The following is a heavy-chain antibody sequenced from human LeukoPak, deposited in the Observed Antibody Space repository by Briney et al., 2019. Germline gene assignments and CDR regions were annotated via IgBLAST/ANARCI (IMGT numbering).Heavy chain of an antibody. D-gene: IGHD6-19*01. CDR3: ARYDSGWYLTY. CDR1: GFTFSRSS. Sequence: TGGSLTLSCSASGFTFSRSSMNWVRQSPARGLEWVSFIYCGSSITYYAASVRGRFIISSDNARNSLFLQLNNLRAHGAAVFFCARYDSGWYLTYWGQGTLVTVSS. V-gene: IGHV3-48*04. CDR2: IYCGSSIT. J-gene: IGHJ4*02.